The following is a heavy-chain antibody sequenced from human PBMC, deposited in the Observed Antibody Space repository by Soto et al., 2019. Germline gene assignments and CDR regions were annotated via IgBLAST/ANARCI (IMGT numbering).Heavy chain of an antibody. CDR2: IYPGDSDT. CDR3: ASLSYYRAGSYFFMDV. CDR1: EIILTSYW. J-gene: IGHJ6*03. Sequence: LKITWKGIEIILTSYWIGSVRQMPGKGLEWMGIIYPGDSDTRYSPSFQGQVTISADKSISTAYLQWSSLKASDTAMYYCASLSYYRAGSYFFMDVPGKGTTVTLPS. D-gene: IGHD3-10*01. V-gene: IGHV5-51*01.